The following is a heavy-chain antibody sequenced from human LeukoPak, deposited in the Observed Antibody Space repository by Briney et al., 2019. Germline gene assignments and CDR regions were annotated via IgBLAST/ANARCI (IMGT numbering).Heavy chain of an antibody. Sequence: SETLSLTCTVSGGSISSYYWSWIRQPPGKGLEWIGYIYYSGSTNYNPSLKSRVTISVDTSKNEFSLRLSSVTAADTAVYYCARAGTNLGDYDYWGQGTLVTVSS. V-gene: IGHV4-59*08. CDR2: IYYSGST. J-gene: IGHJ4*02. D-gene: IGHD4-17*01. CDR1: GGSISSYY. CDR3: ARAGTNLGDYDY.